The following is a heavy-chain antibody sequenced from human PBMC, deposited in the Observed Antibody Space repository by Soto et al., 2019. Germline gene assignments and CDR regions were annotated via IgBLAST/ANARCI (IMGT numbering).Heavy chain of an antibody. CDR2: ISWDDDK. CDR3: SRNAGWQQLVPYQQNCFDP. Sequence: QITLKESGPTLVKPTQTIMLSCTFSVFSRSTSGVGVGWIRWPPGKALEGLALISWDDDKSYSPCLNSMLTKTQDTSKIQLVLTIPNMDPVNNATYCCSRNAGWQQLVPYQQNCFDPWGQGNMVTVS. J-gene: IGHJ5*02. V-gene: IGHV2-5*02. CDR1: VFSRSTSGVG. D-gene: IGHD6-13*01.